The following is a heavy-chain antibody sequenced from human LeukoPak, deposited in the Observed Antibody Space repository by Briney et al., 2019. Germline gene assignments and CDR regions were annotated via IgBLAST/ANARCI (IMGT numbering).Heavy chain of an antibody. CDR1: GFTFSSYT. Sequence: GGSLRLSCAASGFTFSSYTMNWVRQAPGKGLEWVSSISSSSSYIYYADSVKGRFTISRDDAKNSLFLQMDSLRAEDTATYYCARGEFGDYYYFYMDVWGKGTTVTVSS. V-gene: IGHV3-21*01. D-gene: IGHD2/OR15-2a*01. J-gene: IGHJ6*03. CDR3: ARGEFGDYYYFYMDV. CDR2: ISSSSSYI.